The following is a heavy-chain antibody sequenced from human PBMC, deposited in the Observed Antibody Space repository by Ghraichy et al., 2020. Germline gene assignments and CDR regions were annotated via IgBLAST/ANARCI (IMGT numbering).Heavy chain of an antibody. CDR2: INPSGGST. V-gene: IGHV1-46*03. CDR1: GYTFTSYY. D-gene: IGHD3-10*01. Sequence: ASVKVSCKASGYTFTSYYMHWVRQAPGQGLEWMGIINPSGGSTSYAQKFQGRVTMTRDTSTSTVYMELSSLRSEDTAVYYCARGGIWFGELFHWFDPWGQGTLVTVSS. J-gene: IGHJ5*02. CDR3: ARGGIWFGELFHWFDP.